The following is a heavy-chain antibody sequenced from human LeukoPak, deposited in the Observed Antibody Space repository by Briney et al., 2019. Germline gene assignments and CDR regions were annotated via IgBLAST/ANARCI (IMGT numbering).Heavy chain of an antibody. Sequence: SETLSLTCTVSGGSINSYYWSWIRQPPGKGLEWIGYIYHSGNTNYNPSLKNRVTISLDTSNNQFSLRLSSVTAADTALYYCVRHGGSYWSGGNCRSVGANWFEPWGQGTLVTGSS. V-gene: IGHV4-59*01. D-gene: IGHD2-15*01. CDR3: VRHGGSYWSGGNCRSVGANWFEP. J-gene: IGHJ5*02. CDR1: GGSINSYY. CDR2: IYHSGNT.